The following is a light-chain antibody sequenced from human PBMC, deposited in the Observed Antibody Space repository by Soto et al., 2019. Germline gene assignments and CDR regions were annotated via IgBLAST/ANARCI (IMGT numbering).Light chain of an antibody. V-gene: IGKV3-15*01. CDR1: ESVSSY. CDR2: GAS. CDR3: QQYHTWPPSYT. J-gene: IGKJ2*01. Sequence: EIVMTQSPATLSVSLGDRATLSCRASESVSSYLAWYQQEPGQAPRLLIYGASIRATGIPARFSGSGSETDFTLTISSLQSEDFAVYYCQQYHTWPPSYTFGQGTKVDIK.